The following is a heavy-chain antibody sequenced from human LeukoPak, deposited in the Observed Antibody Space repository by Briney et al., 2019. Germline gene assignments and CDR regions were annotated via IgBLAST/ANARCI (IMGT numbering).Heavy chain of an antibody. CDR3: ARGIVSGSWYGNWLDP. D-gene: IGHD6-13*01. CDR1: GGSINSSF. V-gene: IGHV4-4*07. CDR2: IYTSGST. Sequence: SETLSLTCTASGGSINSSFWTWIRQPAGKRLEWIGRIYTSGSTNYNPSLRSRVTMSVDTSKNQFSLKLSSVTAADTAVYYCARGIVSGSWYGNWLDPWGQGTLVTVSS. J-gene: IGHJ5*02.